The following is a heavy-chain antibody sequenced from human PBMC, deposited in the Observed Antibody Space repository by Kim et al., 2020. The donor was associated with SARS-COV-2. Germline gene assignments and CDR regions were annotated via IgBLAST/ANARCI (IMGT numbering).Heavy chain of an antibody. CDR3: TKDRYCSGGICPLDY. CDR2: ISSNSDSI. D-gene: IGHD2-15*01. Sequence: GGSLILSCAGSGFNFDEYAMHWVRQGPGKGLEWVSGISSNSDSIAYADSVKGRFTISKDNANQFLYLQMNSLRAEDTALYYCTKDRYCSGGICPLDYWGQGTLVTVSS. V-gene: IGHV3-9*01. J-gene: IGHJ4*02. CDR1: GFNFDEYA.